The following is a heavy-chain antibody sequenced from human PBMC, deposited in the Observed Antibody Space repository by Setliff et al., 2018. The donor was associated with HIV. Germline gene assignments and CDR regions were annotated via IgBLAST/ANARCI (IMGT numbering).Heavy chain of an antibody. CDR2: TIPKFGTS. CDR3: ANLRGEEAGNFYYFYFGLDV. J-gene: IGHJ6*02. Sequence: ASVMVSCKASGGSLRSLSINWVRQAPGQGLEWMAGTIPKFGTSNYAHKFQGRMTITADESTSTAYMELTGLRSEDTAVYYCANLRGEEAGNFYYFYFGLDVWGQGTTVTVSS. CDR1: GGSLRSLS. D-gene: IGHD2-21*02. V-gene: IGHV1-69*13.